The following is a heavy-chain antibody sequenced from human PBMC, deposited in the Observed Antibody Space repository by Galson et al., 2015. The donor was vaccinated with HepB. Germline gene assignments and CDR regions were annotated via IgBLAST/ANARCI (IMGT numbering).Heavy chain of an antibody. CDR1: GYSFSNYW. J-gene: IGHJ5*02. CDR3: ARPRGYCSGGTCIFDWFDP. CDR2: INPGDSDT. V-gene: IGHV5-51*03. D-gene: IGHD2-15*01. Sequence: QSGAEVKKSGESLKISCKGSGYSFSNYWIAWVRQMPGQGLEWMGLINPGDSDTRYSPSFQGRVTISVDKSISIAYLQWNSLKASDTATYYCARPRGYCSGGTCIFDWFDPWGPGTVVTVSS.